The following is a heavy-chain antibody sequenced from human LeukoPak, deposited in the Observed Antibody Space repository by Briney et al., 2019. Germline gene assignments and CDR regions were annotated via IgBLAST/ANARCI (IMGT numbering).Heavy chain of an antibody. CDR2: ISGSGGST. J-gene: IGHJ4*02. CDR1: GFTFSSYA. V-gene: IGHV3-23*01. Sequence: GGSLRLSCAASGFTFSSYAMSWVRQAPGKGLEWVSAISGSGGSTYYADSVKGRFTISRDNAKNSLYLQMNSLRAEDTAVYYCARGPGKQFTLDYWGQGTLVTVSS. D-gene: IGHD6-19*01. CDR3: ARGPGKQFTLDY.